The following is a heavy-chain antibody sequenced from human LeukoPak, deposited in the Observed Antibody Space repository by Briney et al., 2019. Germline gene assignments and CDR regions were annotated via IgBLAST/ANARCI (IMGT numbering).Heavy chain of an antibody. CDR3: ATYYDSAGFDFDY. J-gene: IGHJ4*02. CDR1: GFSVTSNH. Sequence: GGSLTLSCAASGFSVTSNHMNWVRQAPGKGLEWVSYISSSGSTMYYANSVKGRFTISRENAKNSLYLQMNSLRAEDTAVYYCATYYDSAGFDFDYWGQGTLVTVSS. V-gene: IGHV3-48*03. CDR2: ISSSGSTM. D-gene: IGHD3-22*01.